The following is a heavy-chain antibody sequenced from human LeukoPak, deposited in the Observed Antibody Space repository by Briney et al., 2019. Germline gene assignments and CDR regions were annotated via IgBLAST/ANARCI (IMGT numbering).Heavy chain of an antibody. V-gene: IGHV3-23*01. CDR1: GFTFSTYT. Sequence: GGSLRLSCAASGFTFSTYTMSWVRQAPGKGLEWVSSIYNSGAGIFYADSVKGRFTISRDNSENTLYLQMNSLRAEDTAVYYCAKDVAPDSGWDLDYWGQGTLVTVSS. D-gene: IGHD6-19*01. CDR3: AKDVAPDSGWDLDY. J-gene: IGHJ4*02. CDR2: IYNSGAGI.